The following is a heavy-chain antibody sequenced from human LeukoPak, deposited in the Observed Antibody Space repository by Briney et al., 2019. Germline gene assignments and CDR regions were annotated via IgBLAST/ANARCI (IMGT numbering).Heavy chain of an antibody. Sequence: SGGSLGLSCAASGFTVSSNYMSWVRQAPGKGLEWVSVIYSGGSTYYADSVKGRFTISRDNSKNTLYLQMNSLRAEDTAVYYCAKDSASWELLYYLDYWGQGTLVTVSS. CDR1: GFTVSSNY. J-gene: IGHJ4*02. D-gene: IGHD1-26*01. V-gene: IGHV3-53*01. CDR2: IYSGGST. CDR3: AKDSASWELLYYLDY.